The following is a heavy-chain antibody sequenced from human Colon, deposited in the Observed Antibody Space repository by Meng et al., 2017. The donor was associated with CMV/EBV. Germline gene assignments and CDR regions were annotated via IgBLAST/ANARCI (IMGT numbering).Heavy chain of an antibody. CDR3: ARDVAPSRGYFNY. J-gene: IGHJ4*02. CDR1: RDTFTSYG. CDR2: ITAYNGNT. V-gene: IGHV1-18*01. Sequence: ASVKVSCKASRDTFTSYGISWVRQAPGQGLEWMGWITAYNGNTNYAQKLQGRVTMTTDTSTTTAYMELRSLTSDDTPVYYCARDVAPSRGYFNYWGQGTLVTVSS.